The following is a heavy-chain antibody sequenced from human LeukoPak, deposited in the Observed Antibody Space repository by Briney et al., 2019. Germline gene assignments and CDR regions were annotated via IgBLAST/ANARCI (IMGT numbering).Heavy chain of an antibody. D-gene: IGHD3-3*01. Sequence: ASVKVSCKASGGTFSSYAISWVRQAPGQGLEWMGGIIPIFGTANYAQKFQGSVTITADKSTSTAYMELSSLRSEDTAVYYCARGYYDFWSGYPPVVYWGQGTLVTVSS. CDR2: IIPIFGTA. V-gene: IGHV1-69*06. CDR3: ARGYYDFWSGYPPVVY. J-gene: IGHJ4*02. CDR1: GGTFSSYA.